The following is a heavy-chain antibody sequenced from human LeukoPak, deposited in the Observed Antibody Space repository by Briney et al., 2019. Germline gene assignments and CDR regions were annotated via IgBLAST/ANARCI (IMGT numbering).Heavy chain of an antibody. D-gene: IGHD3-10*01. V-gene: IGHV1-2*02. CDR3: ARDGSGSGNSDLDY. CDR2: IHPNSGGT. Sequence: ASVKVSCKASGYTFTGYYLHWVRQAPGQGLEWMGWIHPNSGGTNYAQKFQGRVTMTRVTSISTAYMELSSLTSDDTAVYYCARDGSGSGNSDLDYWGQGTLVTVSS. J-gene: IGHJ4*02. CDR1: GYTFTGYY.